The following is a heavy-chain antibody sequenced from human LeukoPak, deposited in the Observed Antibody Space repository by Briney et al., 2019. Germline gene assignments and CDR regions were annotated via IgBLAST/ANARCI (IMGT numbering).Heavy chain of an antibody. CDR3: ARGHRGHLDY. J-gene: IGHJ4*02. V-gene: IGHV4-34*01. D-gene: IGHD1-14*01. CDR1: GGSFSGYY. Sequence: SETLSLTCAVYGGSFSGYYWSWIRQPPRKGLEWIGEINHSGSTNYNPSLKSRVTISVDTSKNQFSLKLSSVTAADTAVYYCARGHRGHLDYWGQGTLVTVSS. CDR2: INHSGST.